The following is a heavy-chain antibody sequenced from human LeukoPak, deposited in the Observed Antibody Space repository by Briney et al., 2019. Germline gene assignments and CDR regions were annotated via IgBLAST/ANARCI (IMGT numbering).Heavy chain of an antibody. J-gene: IGHJ4*02. V-gene: IGHV4-39*01. CDR2: LSYGGRT. CDR1: GGSISSSSHY. CDR3: ARQVESYCFDY. D-gene: IGHD1-1*01. Sequence: SETLSLTCTVAGGSISSSSHYWGWIRQPPGKGLEWIGSLSYGGRTYYNPSLKSRVTMSVDTSKNQFFLNLSSVTAADTAVYYCARQVESYCFDYWGQGTLVTVSS.